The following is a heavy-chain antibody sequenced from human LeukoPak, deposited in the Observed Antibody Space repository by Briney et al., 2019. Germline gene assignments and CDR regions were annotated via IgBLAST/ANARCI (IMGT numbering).Heavy chain of an antibody. J-gene: IGHJ4*02. D-gene: IGHD1-26*01. CDR1: GFTFSSYG. CDR2: ISYDGSNK. V-gene: IGHV3-30*03. Sequence: GGSLRLSCAASGFTFSSYGMHWVRQAPGKGLEWVAVISYDGSNKYYADSVKGRFTISRDNSKNTLYLQTNSLRAEDTAVYYCAREGSGNYWGNDYWGQGTLVTVSS. CDR3: AREGSGNYWGNDY.